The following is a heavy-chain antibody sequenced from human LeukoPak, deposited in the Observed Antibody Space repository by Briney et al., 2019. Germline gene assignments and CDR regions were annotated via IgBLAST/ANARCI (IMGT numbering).Heavy chain of an antibody. CDR1: GFTFSSYW. CDR3: ARTARGGSRLYYFDY. CDR2: ISSSSSYI. D-gene: IGHD2-15*01. Sequence: GGSLRLSCAVSGFTFSSYWMHWVRQAPGKGLEWVSSISSSSSYIYYADSVKGRFTISRDNAKNSLYLQMNSLRAEDTAVYYCARTARGGSRLYYFDYWGQGTLVTVSS. V-gene: IGHV3-21*01. J-gene: IGHJ4*02.